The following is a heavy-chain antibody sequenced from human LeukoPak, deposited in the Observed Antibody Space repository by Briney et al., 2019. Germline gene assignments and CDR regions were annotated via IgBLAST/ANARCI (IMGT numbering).Heavy chain of an antibody. Sequence: SVKVSCKASGGTFSSYATSWVRQAPGQGLEWMGRIIPILGIANYAQKFQGRVTITADKSTSTAYMELSSLRSEDTAVYYCARSIAVAGEFDYWGQGTLVTVSS. CDR1: GGTFSSYA. D-gene: IGHD6-19*01. J-gene: IGHJ4*02. CDR3: ARSIAVAGEFDY. V-gene: IGHV1-69*04. CDR2: IIPILGIA.